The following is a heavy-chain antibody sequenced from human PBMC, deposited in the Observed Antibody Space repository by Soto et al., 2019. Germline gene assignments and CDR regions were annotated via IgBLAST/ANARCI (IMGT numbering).Heavy chain of an antibody. CDR2: ISAYNGNT. Sequence: GASVKVSCKASGYTFTSYGISWVRQAPGQGLEWMGWISAYNGNTNYAQKLQGRVTMTTDTSTSTAYMELRSLRSDGTAVYYCARSLSSGWYMYYYDSSGYNAFDIWGQGTMVTVSS. V-gene: IGHV1-18*01. CDR1: GYTFTSYG. D-gene: IGHD3-22*01. J-gene: IGHJ3*02. CDR3: ARSLSSGWYMYYYDSSGYNAFDI.